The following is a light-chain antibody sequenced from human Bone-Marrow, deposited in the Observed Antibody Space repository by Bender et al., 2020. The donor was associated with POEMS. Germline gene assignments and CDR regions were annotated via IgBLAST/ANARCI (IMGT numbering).Light chain of an antibody. Sequence: QSALTQPASVSGSPGQSITISCTGTSSDVGGSDYVSWYILRPGKAPKLLIYEVFNRPSGVSNRFSGSKSGTTASLTISGLRAEDESDYYCSSLTSRSTYVFGSGTKVTVL. CDR2: EVF. V-gene: IGLV2-14*01. J-gene: IGLJ1*01. CDR3: SSLTSRSTYV. CDR1: SSDVGGSDY.